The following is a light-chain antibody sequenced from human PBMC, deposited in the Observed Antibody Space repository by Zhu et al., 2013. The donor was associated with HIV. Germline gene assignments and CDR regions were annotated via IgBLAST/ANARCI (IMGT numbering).Light chain of an antibody. CDR3: QQYNTYRT. CDR1: QSISSW. V-gene: IGKV1-5*01. J-gene: IGKJ1*01. Sequence: DIQMTQSPSTLSASVGDRVTITCRASQSISSWLAWYQQKPGKAPKFLIYDASRLESGVPSRFSGSGSGTEFTLTISSLQPDDFATYYCQQYNTYRTFGQGTKVEIK. CDR2: DAS.